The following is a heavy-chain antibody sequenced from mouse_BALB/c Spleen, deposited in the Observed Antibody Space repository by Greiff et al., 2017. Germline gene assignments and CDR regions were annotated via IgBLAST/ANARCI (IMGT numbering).Heavy chain of an antibody. D-gene: IGHD2-4*01. Sequence: VQLQQSGAELMKPGASVKISCKATGYTFSSYWIEWVKQRPGHGLEWIGEILPGSGSTNYNEKFKGKATFTADTSSNTAYMQLSSLTSEDSAVYYCARSKATMITTGYFDVWGAGTTVTVSS. J-gene: IGHJ1*01. CDR3: ARSKATMITTGYFDV. V-gene: IGHV1-9*01. CDR2: ILPGSGST. CDR1: GYTFSSYW.